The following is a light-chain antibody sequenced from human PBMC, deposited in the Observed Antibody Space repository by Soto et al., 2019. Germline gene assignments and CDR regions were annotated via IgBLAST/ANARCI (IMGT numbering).Light chain of an antibody. V-gene: IGLV2-14*01. CDR1: SSDVGGYNY. Sequence: QSALTQPASVSGSPGQSITISCTGTSSDVGGYNYVSWYQQHPGKAPKLMIYEVSNRPSGVSNRFSGSKSGNTASLTISGRQAEDVADYYCSSYTSSSTPNWVFGGGTKLTVL. CDR3: SSYTSSSTPNWV. J-gene: IGLJ3*02. CDR2: EVS.